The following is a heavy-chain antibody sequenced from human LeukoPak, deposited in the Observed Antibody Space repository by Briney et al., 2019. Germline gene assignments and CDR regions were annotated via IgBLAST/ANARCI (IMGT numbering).Heavy chain of an antibody. CDR1: GDSVSSNITA. CDR2: TYYRCKWYN. D-gene: IGHD5-24*01. J-gene: IGHJ4*02. Sequence: PSQNPPLTCAISGDSVSSNITAWYWIRQSPSRGVEWLGRTYYRCKWYNDYAVSVKSRITINPDTSKNQFSLQLNSVTPEDTAVYYCARGWAFAYWGQGTLVTVSS. V-gene: IGHV6-1*01. CDR3: ARGWAFAY.